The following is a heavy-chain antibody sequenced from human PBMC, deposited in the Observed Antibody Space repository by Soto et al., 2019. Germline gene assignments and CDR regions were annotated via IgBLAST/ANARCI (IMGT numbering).Heavy chain of an antibody. CDR2: ISYDGGNE. Sequence: GGSLRLSCAASGFTFSSYGIHWVRQAPGKGLEWVAVISYDGGNEYYADSVKGRFTISRDNSKNTLYLQMNSLRAEDTAMYYCAKRFRSSWSNYYYSAMDVWGQGTTVTVSS. CDR1: GFTFSSYG. V-gene: IGHV3-30*18. J-gene: IGHJ6*02. CDR3: AKRFRSSWSNYYYSAMDV. D-gene: IGHD6-13*01.